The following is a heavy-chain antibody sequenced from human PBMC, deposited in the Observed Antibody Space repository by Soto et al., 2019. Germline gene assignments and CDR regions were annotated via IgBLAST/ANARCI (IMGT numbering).Heavy chain of an antibody. CDR2: ISGSGDST. Sequence: EVQLLESGGGSVQPGGSLRLSCAASGFTFSNYAMSWVRQAPGKGLEWVSAISGSGDSTYYADSVRGRFTISRDNXKNTLYLQMSSLRAEDTAVYYCVKCYDSSGYYLNYWGQGTLVTVSS. CDR1: GFTFSNYA. D-gene: IGHD3-22*01. CDR3: VKCYDSSGYYLNY. J-gene: IGHJ4*02. V-gene: IGHV3-23*01.